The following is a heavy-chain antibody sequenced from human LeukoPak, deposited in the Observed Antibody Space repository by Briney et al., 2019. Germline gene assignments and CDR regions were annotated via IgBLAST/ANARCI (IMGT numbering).Heavy chain of an antibody. J-gene: IGHJ6*03. CDR2: IYTSGST. D-gene: IGHD4-11*01. Sequence: KPSETLSLTCTVSGGSISSGSYYWSWIRQPAGKGLEWIGRIYTSGSTNYNPSLKSRFTISVDTSKNQFSLQLSSVPAADTAVYYCARDPAGLQYYYYYMDVWGKGTTVTVSS. CDR3: ARDPAGLQYYYYYMDV. CDR1: GGSISSGSYY. V-gene: IGHV4-61*02.